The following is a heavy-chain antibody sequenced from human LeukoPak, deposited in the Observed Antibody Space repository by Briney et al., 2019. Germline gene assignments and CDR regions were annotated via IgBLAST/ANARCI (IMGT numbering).Heavy chain of an antibody. CDR2: IRSKANSYAT. CDR3: TRHDPTVTYPPFDY. V-gene: IGHV3-73*01. J-gene: IGHJ4*02. Sequence: GGSLKLSCAASGFTFSGSAMHWVRQASGKGLEWVGRIRSKANSYATAYAASVKGRFTISRDDSKNTAYLQMNSLKTEDTAVYYCTRHDPTVTYPPFDYWAKGTLVTVSS. D-gene: IGHD4-17*01. CDR1: GFTFSGSA.